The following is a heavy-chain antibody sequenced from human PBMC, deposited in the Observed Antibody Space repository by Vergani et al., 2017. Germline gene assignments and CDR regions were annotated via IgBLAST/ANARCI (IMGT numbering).Heavy chain of an antibody. D-gene: IGHD3-22*01. Sequence: VQLVESGGGLVQPGGSLRLSCAASGFTFSSYAMHWVRQAPGKGLEWVAVISYDGSNKYYADSVKGRFTISRDNSKNTLYLQMNSLRAEDTAVYYCARGTNYYDSSGYLDYWGQGTLVTVSS. CDR2: ISYDGSNK. CDR3: ARGTNYYDSSGYLDY. J-gene: IGHJ4*02. V-gene: IGHV3-30-3*01. CDR1: GFTFSSYA.